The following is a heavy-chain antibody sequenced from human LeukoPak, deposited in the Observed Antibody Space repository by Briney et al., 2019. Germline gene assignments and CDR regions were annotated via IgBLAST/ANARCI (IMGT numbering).Heavy chain of an antibody. J-gene: IGHJ4*02. D-gene: IGHD5-12*01. CDR1: GGSISSSSYY. V-gene: IGHV4-39*07. CDR3: ARDRGGYGSDYFDY. CDR2: IYYSGST. Sequence: SETLSLTCTVSGGSISSSSYYWGWIRQPPGKGLEWIGSIYYSGSTYYNPSLKSRVTISVDTSKNQFSLKLSSVTAADTAVYYCARDRGGYGSDYFDYWGQGTLVTVSS.